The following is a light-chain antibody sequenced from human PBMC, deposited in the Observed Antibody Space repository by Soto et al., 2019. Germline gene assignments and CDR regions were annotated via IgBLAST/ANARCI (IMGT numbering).Light chain of an antibody. Sequence: DIQMTQSPSSLSTFVGDRVTITCRASQTISNYLNWYQQKPGKAPKLLIYAASSLQSGVPSRFSGSGSGADLTLTISSLQPEDFATYYCQQSYTLPWTFGQGNKVEIK. CDR3: QQSYTLPWT. J-gene: IGKJ1*01. CDR1: QTISNY. V-gene: IGKV1-39*01. CDR2: AAS.